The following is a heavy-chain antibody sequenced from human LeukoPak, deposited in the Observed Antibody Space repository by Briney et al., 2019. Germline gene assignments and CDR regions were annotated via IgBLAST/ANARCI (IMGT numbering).Heavy chain of an antibody. V-gene: IGHV3-74*01. CDR3: ARRIASTWGSIDY. D-gene: IGHD7-27*01. Sequence: GGSLRLSCEASGFTFSRYWIHWVRQAPGKGLVWVSRIYTDGSSTSYADSVKGRFTISRDNAKNTLYLQMNSLRAEDTAVYYCARRIASTWGSIDYWGQGTLVTVSS. CDR1: GFTFSRYW. CDR2: IYTDGSST. J-gene: IGHJ4*02.